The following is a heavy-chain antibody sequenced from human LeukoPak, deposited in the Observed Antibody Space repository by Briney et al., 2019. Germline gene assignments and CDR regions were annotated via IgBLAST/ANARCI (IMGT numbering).Heavy chain of an antibody. Sequence: SETLSLTCTVSGGSISSGGYYWSWIRQHPGQGLEWIGYIYYSGSTYYNPSLKSRVTISVDTSKNQFSLKLSSVTAADTAVYYCARADCSSTSCYKGYYYYGMDVWGQGTTVTVSS. J-gene: IGHJ6*02. CDR1: GGSISSGGYY. D-gene: IGHD2-2*02. CDR2: IYYSGST. CDR3: ARADCSSTSCYKGYYYYGMDV. V-gene: IGHV4-31*03.